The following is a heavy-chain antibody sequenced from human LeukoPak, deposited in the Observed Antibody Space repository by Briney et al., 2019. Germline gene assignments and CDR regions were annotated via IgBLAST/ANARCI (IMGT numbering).Heavy chain of an antibody. CDR2: IWYDGSKE. J-gene: IGHJ1*01. D-gene: IGHD2-15*01. CDR1: GFTFSSYG. V-gene: IGHV3-33*01. Sequence: GGSLRVSCAASGFTFSSYGMHWVRQVPGKGLEWVAVIWYDGSKEYYADSVEGRFTISRDNSKNTLYLQMNSLRAEDTAVYYCARDRCSGGSCDSGAEYFQHWGQGTLVTVSS. CDR3: ARDRCSGGSCDSGAEYFQH.